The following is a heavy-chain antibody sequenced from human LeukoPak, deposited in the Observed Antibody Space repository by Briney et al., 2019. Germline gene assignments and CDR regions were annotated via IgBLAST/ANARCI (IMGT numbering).Heavy chain of an antibody. V-gene: IGHV1-8*01. CDR3: AKDLRSSADSKMGAADY. Sequence: ASVKVSCKASGYTFTSYDINWVRQATGQGLEWMGWMNPNSGNTGYAQKFQGRVTMTRNTSISTAYMELSSLRAEDTAVYYCAKDLRSSADSKMGAADYWGQGTLVTVSS. CDR2: MNPNSGNT. D-gene: IGHD1-26*01. J-gene: IGHJ4*02. CDR1: GYTFTSYD.